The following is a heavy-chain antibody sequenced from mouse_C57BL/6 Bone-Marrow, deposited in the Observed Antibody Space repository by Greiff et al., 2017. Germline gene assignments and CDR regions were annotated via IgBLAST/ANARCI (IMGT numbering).Heavy chain of an antibody. J-gene: IGHJ4*01. CDR3: ARPTGTSYDAMDY. CDR1: GFTFSDYY. V-gene: IGHV5-12*01. D-gene: IGHD4-1*02. Sequence: EVKLEESGGGLVKPGGSLKLSCAASGFTFSDYYMYWVRQTPEKRLEWVAYISNGGGSTYYPANVKGRFTISRDNAKNTLYLQMSRLKSEDTAMYYCARPTGTSYDAMDYWGQGTSVTVSS. CDR2: ISNGGGST.